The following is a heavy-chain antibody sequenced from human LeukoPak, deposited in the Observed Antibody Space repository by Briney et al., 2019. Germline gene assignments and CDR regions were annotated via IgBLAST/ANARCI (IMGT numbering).Heavy chain of an antibody. J-gene: IGHJ3*02. CDR2: TRKKANSYST. Sequence: GGSLRLSCAASGFTFSDHYMDWVRQAPGKGLEWVGRTRKKANSYSTDYAASVKGRFTSSRDDSVNSLYLQMNSLKTEDTAVYYCARTNPGDAFDIWGQGTVVTVSS. V-gene: IGHV3-72*01. CDR3: ARTNPGDAFDI. CDR1: GFTFSDHY.